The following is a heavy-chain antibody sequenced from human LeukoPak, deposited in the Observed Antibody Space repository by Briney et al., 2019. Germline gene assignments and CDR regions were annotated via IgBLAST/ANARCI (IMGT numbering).Heavy chain of an antibody. Sequence: ASVKVSFKVSGYTLTELSMHWVRQAPGKGLEWMGGFDPEDGETIYAQKFQGRVAMTEDTSTDTAYMELSSLRSEDTAVYYCAYYGSGSYYYFDYWGQGTLVTVSS. CDR3: AYYGSGSYYYFDY. CDR1: GYTLTELS. D-gene: IGHD3-10*01. J-gene: IGHJ4*02. V-gene: IGHV1-24*01. CDR2: FDPEDGET.